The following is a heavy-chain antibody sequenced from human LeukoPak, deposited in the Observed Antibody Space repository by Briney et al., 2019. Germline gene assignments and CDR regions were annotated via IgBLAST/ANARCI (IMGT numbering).Heavy chain of an antibody. V-gene: IGHV1-24*01. CDR2: FDPEDGET. CDR1: GGTFSSYA. Sequence: ASVKVSCKASGGTFSSYAISWVRQAPGKGLEWMGGFDPEDGETIYAQKFQGRVTMTEDTSTDTAYMELSSLRSEDTAVYYCATVKWGVGATPLDFDYWGQGTLVTVSS. J-gene: IGHJ4*02. CDR3: ATVKWGVGATPLDFDY. D-gene: IGHD1-26*01.